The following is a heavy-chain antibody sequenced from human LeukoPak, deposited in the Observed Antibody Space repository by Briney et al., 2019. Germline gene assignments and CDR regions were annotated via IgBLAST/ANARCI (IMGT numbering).Heavy chain of an antibody. V-gene: IGHV3-23*01. Sequence: GGSLRLSCAASGFTFSSYAMRWVRQTPGKGLEWVSALSFSVGSTYYADSVRGRCTISRDSSKNTLYLQMNSLTTQDTSVYYGGRGGSSYYDSRVSFAYWGQGTLVTVSS. CDR3: GRGGSSYYDSRVSFAY. CDR1: GFTFSSYA. J-gene: IGHJ4*02. CDR2: LSFSVGST. D-gene: IGHD3-22*01.